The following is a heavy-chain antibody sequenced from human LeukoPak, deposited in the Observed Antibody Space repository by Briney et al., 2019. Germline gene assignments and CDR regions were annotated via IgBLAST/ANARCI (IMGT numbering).Heavy chain of an antibody. CDR3: AKPGRNYGDYVFSHWFDP. CDR2: ISPGGGTT. J-gene: IGHJ5*02. Sequence: GGSLRLPCAVSGFAFGSEAMSWVRQSPARGLEWVASISPGGGTTYYTDYVKGRFTISRDNSNNTLYVQMNSLRAEDTAVYYCAKPGRNYGDYVFSHWFDPWGQGTLVTVSS. CDR1: GFAFGSEA. V-gene: IGHV3-23*01. D-gene: IGHD4-17*01.